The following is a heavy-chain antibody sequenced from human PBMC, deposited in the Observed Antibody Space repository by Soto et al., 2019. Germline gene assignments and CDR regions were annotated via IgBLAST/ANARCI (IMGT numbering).Heavy chain of an antibody. CDR3: ARSPSPGITMIVVVHPFDY. J-gene: IGHJ4*02. D-gene: IGHD3-22*01. CDR1: GGSISSGDYY. Sequence: SETLSLTCTVSGGSISSGDYYWSWIRQPPGKGLEWIGYIYYSGSTYYNPSLKSRVTISVDTSKNQFSLKLSSVTAADTAVYYCARSPSPGITMIVVVHPFDYWGQGTLVTVSS. V-gene: IGHV4-30-4*01. CDR2: IYYSGST.